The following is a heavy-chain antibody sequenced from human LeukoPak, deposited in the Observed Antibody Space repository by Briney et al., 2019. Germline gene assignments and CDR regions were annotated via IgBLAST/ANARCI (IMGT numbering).Heavy chain of an antibody. CDR3: ATTTTVLLDGFDV. CDR1: GFTFSRSD. J-gene: IGHJ3*01. V-gene: IGHV3-64D*06. Sequence: GGSLRLSCAASGFTFSRSDMRWGRRAPGEGVEYGSTISHNGGSTYYTDSVKGRVTISRDNSKNTLYLQMSSLRAADTALYYCATTTTVLLDGFDVWGQGTMVTVSS. D-gene: IGHD4-17*01. CDR2: ISHNGGST.